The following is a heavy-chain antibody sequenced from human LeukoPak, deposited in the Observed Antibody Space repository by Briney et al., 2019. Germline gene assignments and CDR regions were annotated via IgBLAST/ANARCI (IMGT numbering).Heavy chain of an antibody. J-gene: IGHJ4*02. D-gene: IGHD3-10*01. CDR1: GYDFTTYW. Sequence: GESLKISCKGSGYDFTTYWIAWVRQMPPTCLEWMGVIYPGDSGTRYSPSFQGPVTISADKSTSTAYLQWSSQKPSDTAMYYCARRIRSYEYFDYWGQGSLVTVSS. CDR3: ARRIRSYEYFDY. V-gene: IGHV5-51*01. CDR2: IYPGDSGT.